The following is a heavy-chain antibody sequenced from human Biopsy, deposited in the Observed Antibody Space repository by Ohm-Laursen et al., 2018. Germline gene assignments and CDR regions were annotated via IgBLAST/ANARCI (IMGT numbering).Heavy chain of an antibody. CDR2: IKPNNGDT. V-gene: IGHV1-2*02. CDR1: GYTYPDYY. CDR3: ATRGGDDFWSGHYSEIYYYYTLDV. Sequence: ASVKVSCNASGYTYPDYYVHWVQQAPGQGLEWMGWIKPNNGDTDYSQRFQGRVTLAWDRSTSTGYMEVSSLRPGDTALYYCATRGGDDFWSGHYSEIYYYYTLDVWGQGTTVTVSS. J-gene: IGHJ6*02. D-gene: IGHD3-3*01.